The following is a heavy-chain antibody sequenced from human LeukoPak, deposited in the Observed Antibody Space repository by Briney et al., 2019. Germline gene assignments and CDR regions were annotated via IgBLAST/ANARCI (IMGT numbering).Heavy chain of an antibody. Sequence: GGSLRLSCSASGFTFSSYSMNWVRQAPGKGLEWVSSISGSTNHIYYADSVKGRFTISRDNAKNSLYLQMNSLRAEDTAVYHCARDRRGYYDILTGYYVDYWGQGTLVTVSS. D-gene: IGHD3-9*01. V-gene: IGHV3-21*01. CDR2: ISGSTNHI. CDR3: ARDRRGYYDILTGYYVDY. CDR1: GFTFSSYS. J-gene: IGHJ4*02.